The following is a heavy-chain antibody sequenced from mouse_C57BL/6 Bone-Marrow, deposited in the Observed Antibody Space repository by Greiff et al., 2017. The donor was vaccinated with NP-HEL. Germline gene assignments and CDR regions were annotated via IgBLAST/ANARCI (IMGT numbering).Heavy chain of an antibody. J-gene: IGHJ4*01. CDR2: ISYDGSN. CDR3: ASPDYYGSRGDAMDY. D-gene: IGHD1-1*01. Sequence: ESGPGLVKPSQSLSLTCSVTGYSITSGYYWNWIRQFPGNKLEWMGYISYDGSNNYNPSLKNRISITRDTSKNQFFLKLNSVTTEDTATYYCASPDYYGSRGDAMDYWGQGTSVTVSS. V-gene: IGHV3-6*01. CDR1: GYSITSGYY.